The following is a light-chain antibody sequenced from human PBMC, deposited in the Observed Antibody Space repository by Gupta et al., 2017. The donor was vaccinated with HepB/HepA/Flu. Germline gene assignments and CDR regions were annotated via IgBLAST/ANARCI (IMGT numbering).Light chain of an antibody. CDR2: DVS. CDR3: SSYTSSSTV. CDR1: SSDVGGYNY. V-gene: IGLV2-14*01. Sequence: QSALTQPASVSGSPGQSITISCTGTSSDVGGYNYVSWYQQHPGKAPKLMIYDVSNRPSGVSKRFSGSKSGNTASLTISGLQAEDEADYYCSSYTSSSTVFGGGTKLTVL. J-gene: IGLJ2*01.